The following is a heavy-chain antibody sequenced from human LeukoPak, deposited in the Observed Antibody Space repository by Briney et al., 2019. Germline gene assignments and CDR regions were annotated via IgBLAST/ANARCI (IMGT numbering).Heavy chain of an antibody. CDR3: ARAGSGSYLFDY. CDR1: GYTFTSYD. CDR2: MNPISGNT. J-gene: IGHJ4*02. D-gene: IGHD3-10*01. Sequence: ASVNVSCKASGYTFTSYDINWVRQATGQGLEWMRWMNPISGNTGYAQKFQGRVTMTRNTSISTAYMELSSLRSEDTAVYYCARAGSGSYLFDYWGQGILVTVSS. V-gene: IGHV1-8*01.